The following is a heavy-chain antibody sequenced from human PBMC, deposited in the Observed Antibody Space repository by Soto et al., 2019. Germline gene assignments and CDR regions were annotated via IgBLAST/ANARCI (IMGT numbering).Heavy chain of an antibody. Sequence: QVQLQQWGSGLLKPSETLSLTCAIYGGSFSDYYWHWIRQSPGKGLEWIGEIHLSGRVNFTPSLKSRTSPSMDTSRNQFFLTLRSVTAADTAVYFCARTPTRGASAWLDPWGRGHLVSVSS. J-gene: IGHJ5*02. V-gene: IGHV4-34*01. D-gene: IGHD1-26*01. CDR1: GGSFSDYY. CDR3: ARTPTRGASAWLDP. CDR2: IHLSGRV.